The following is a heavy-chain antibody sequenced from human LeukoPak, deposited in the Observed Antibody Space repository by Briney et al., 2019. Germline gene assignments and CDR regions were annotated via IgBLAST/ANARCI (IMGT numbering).Heavy chain of an antibody. CDR2: IYHRGST. V-gene: IGHV4-38-2*02. Sequence: SETLSLTCTVSGYSISNGYYWGWIRQPPGKGLEWVGSIYHRGSTYYNPSLKSRVTISVDTSKNQFSLKLSSVTAADTAVYYCAATVAATLDLWGRGTLVTVSS. CDR3: AATVAATLDL. J-gene: IGHJ2*01. D-gene: IGHD6-19*01. CDR1: GYSISNGYY.